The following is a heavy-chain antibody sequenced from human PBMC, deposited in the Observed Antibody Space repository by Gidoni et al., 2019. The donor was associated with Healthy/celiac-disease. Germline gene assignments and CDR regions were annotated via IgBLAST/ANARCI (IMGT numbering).Heavy chain of an antibody. V-gene: IGHV4-39*01. CDR2: IYYSGST. CDR1: AGSISSSSYY. D-gene: IGHD2-2*01. J-gene: IGHJ6*02. Sequence: QLQLQESGPGLVKPSETLSLTCTVSAGSISSSSYYWGWIRQPPGKGLEWIGSIYYSGSTYYNPSLKSRVTISVDTSKNQFSLKLSSVTAADTAVYYCARQQYQLRYYYYGMDVWGQGTTVTVSS. CDR3: ARQQYQLRYYYYGMDV.